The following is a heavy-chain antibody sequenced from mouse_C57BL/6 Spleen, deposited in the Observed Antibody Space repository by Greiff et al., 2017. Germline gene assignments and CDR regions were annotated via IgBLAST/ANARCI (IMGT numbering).Heavy chain of an antibody. Sequence: QVQLQQPGAELVKPGASVTLSCKASGYTFTSYWMHWVKQRPGQGLEWIGMIHPNSGSTNYNEKFKSKATLTVDKSSSTAYMQLSSLTSEDSAVYYCARFITTVVADYWGQGTTHTVSS. CDR3: ARFITTVVADY. CDR1: GYTFTSYW. V-gene: IGHV1-64*01. J-gene: IGHJ2*01. CDR2: IHPNSGST. D-gene: IGHD1-1*01.